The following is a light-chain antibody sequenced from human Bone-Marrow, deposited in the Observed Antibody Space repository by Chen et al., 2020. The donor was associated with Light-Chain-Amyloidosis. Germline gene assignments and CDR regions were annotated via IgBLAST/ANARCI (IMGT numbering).Light chain of an antibody. J-gene: IGLJ3*02. CDR3: AAWDDTLSGPV. CDR1: SSNIGSNY. Sequence: QSVLTQPPSASGTPGQRVIISCSGGSSNIGSNYVYWYQQLPGTAPQLLIYKNNQRPSGVPDRFSGSKSGTSASLAISGVWSEDEADYHCAAWDDTLSGPVFGGGTKVTVL. CDR2: KNN. V-gene: IGLV1-47*03.